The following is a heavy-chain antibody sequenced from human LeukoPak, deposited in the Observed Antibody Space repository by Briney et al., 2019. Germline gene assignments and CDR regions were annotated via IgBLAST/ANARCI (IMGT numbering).Heavy chain of an antibody. CDR3: ARAGTGNNFDY. V-gene: IGHV3-33*01. J-gene: IGHJ4*02. CDR1: GFTFSSYG. Sequence: GGSLRLSCEASGFTFSSYGMHWVRQAPGKGLEWVAVTWYDGNNKYYADSVKGRFTISRDNSKNSLYLQMNSLRAEDTAVYYCARAGTGNNFDYWGQGTLVTVSS. D-gene: IGHD1-1*01. CDR2: TWYDGNNK.